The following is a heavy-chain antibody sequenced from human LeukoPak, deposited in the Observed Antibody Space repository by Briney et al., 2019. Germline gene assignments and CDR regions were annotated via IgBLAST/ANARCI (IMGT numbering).Heavy chain of an antibody. CDR1: GGSISSSSYY. D-gene: IGHD2-2*01. CDR2: IYYSGST. CDR3: ARHPYRFDP. V-gene: IGHV4-39*01. Sequence: SETLSLTCTVSGGSISSSSYYSGWSRQPPGKGLEWIGSIYYSGSTYYNPSLKSRVTISVDTSKNQFSLKLSSVTAADTAVYYCARHPYRFDPWGQGTLVTVSS. J-gene: IGHJ5*02.